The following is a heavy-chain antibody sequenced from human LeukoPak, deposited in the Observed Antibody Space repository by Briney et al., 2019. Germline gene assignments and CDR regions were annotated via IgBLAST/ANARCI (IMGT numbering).Heavy chain of an antibody. CDR1: GYTFTSYG. J-gene: IGHJ4*02. CDR2: ISAYNGNT. D-gene: IGHD3-9*01. Sequence: GASVKVSCKASGYTFTSYGISWVRQAPGQGLEWMGWISAYNGNTNYAQKLQGRVTMTTDTSTSTAYMELRSLRSDDTAVYYCARDDRYFDWSHFDYWGQGTLVTVSS. V-gene: IGHV1-18*01. CDR3: ARDDRYFDWSHFDY.